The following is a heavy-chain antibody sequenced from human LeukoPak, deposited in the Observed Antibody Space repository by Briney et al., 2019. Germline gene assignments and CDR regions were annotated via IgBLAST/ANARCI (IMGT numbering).Heavy chain of an antibody. Sequence: GASVKVSCKASGYTFTSYGISWVGQAPGQGLEWMGGIIAYNGNTNYAQELQGRVTMTPDTSTSTAYMELRSLRSDDTAVYYCARDPVVTAPPLFDYWGQGTLVTVSS. CDR3: ARDPVVTAPPLFDY. CDR1: GYTFTSYG. CDR2: IIAYNGNT. V-gene: IGHV1-18*01. D-gene: IGHD2-21*02. J-gene: IGHJ4*02.